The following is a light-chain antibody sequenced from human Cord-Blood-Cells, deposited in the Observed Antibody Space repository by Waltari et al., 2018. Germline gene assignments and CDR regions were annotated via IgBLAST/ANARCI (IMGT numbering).Light chain of an antibody. CDR1: QSVSSY. V-gene: IGKV3-11*01. J-gene: IGKJ1*01. CDR2: DAS. Sequence: IVLTQSPATLSLSPGERATLSCRASQSVSSYLAWYQLKPGQAPRLLIYDASNRATGIPARFSGSGSGTDFTLTISSLEPEDFAVYYCQQRSNWPPTFGQGTKVEIK. CDR3: QQRSNWPPT.